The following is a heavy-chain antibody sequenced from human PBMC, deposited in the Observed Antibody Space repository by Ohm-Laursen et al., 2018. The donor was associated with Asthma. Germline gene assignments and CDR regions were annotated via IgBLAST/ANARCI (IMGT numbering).Heavy chain of an antibody. V-gene: IGHV4-31*02. D-gene: IGHD3-22*01. Sequence: LRLSCTASGYTFSRYSIHWVRQVPGKGLEWIGYIYYSGLTYSNPSLRSRVIISVDTSKNQFSLNLTSVTAADTAVYYCARGAFYYESTGYYFFDHWGQGALVTVSS. J-gene: IGHJ4*02. CDR1: GYTFSRYS. CDR3: ARGAFYYESTGYYFFDH. CDR2: IYYSGLT.